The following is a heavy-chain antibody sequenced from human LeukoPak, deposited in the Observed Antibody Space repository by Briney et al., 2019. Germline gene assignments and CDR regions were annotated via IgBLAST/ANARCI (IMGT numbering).Heavy chain of an antibody. Sequence: ASVKVSCKASGYTFTSYDINWVRQATGQGLEWMGWMNPNSGNTNYAQKLQGRVTMTTDTSTSTAYMELRSLRSDDTAVYYCARDKGYSSSWYSPNWFDPWGQGTLVTVSS. CDR1: GYTFTSYD. CDR2: MNPNSGNT. CDR3: ARDKGYSSSWYSPNWFDP. V-gene: IGHV1-18*01. J-gene: IGHJ5*02. D-gene: IGHD6-13*01.